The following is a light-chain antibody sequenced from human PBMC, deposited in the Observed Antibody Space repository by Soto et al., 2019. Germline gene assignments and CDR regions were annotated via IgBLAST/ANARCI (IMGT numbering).Light chain of an antibody. CDR3: AAWDGSLNVVL. V-gene: IGLV1-44*01. Sequence: QSALTQPPSASGTPGQRVTISCSGSSSNIGCNTVNWYQQLPGSAPKLLMYSTNQRPSGVPDRFSGSKSGTSASLAISGLQSEDEADYYCAAWDGSLNVVLFGGGTKVTVL. J-gene: IGLJ2*01. CDR1: SSNIGCNT. CDR2: STN.